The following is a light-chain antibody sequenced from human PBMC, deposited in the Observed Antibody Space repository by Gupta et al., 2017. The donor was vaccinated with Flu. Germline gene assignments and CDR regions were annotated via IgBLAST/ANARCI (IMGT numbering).Light chain of an antibody. Sequence: EIVLTQSPATLSASPGERVTLSCRASETVRTFLAWYQQKSGQAPRLLIHDASNRAAGIPGRFSGSGSGTDFTLTISSLEPEDVGVYYCQERSMLVTFGGGTKVDI. CDR2: DAS. CDR3: QERSMLVT. J-gene: IGKJ4*01. CDR1: ETVRTF. V-gene: IGKV3-11*01.